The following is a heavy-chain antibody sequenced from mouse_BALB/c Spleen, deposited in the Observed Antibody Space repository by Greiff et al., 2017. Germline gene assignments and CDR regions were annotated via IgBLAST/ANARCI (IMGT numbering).Heavy chain of an antibody. V-gene: IGHV5-6-5*01. CDR3: AREFITTVVAKDAMDY. J-gene: IGHJ4*01. Sequence: EVMLVESGGGLVKPGGSLKLSCAASGFTFSSYAMSWVRQTPEKRLEWVASISSGGSTYYPDSVKGRFTISRDNARNILYLQMSSLRSEDTAMYYCAREFITTVVAKDAMDYWGQGTSVTVSS. D-gene: IGHD1-1*01. CDR1: GFTFSSYA. CDR2: ISSGGST.